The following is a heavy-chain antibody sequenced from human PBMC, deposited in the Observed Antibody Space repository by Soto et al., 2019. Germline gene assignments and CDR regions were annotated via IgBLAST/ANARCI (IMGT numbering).Heavy chain of an antibody. CDR3: ARGRYCISTSCLSPYYYGMDV. CDR1: GYTFTSYG. J-gene: IGHJ6*04. V-gene: IGHV1-18*01. CDR2: ISAYNGNT. D-gene: IGHD2-2*01. Sequence: ASVKVSCKASGYTFTSYGISWVRQAPGQGLEWMGWISAYNGNTNYAQKLQGRVTMTTDTSTSTAYMELRSLRSDDTAVYYCARGRYCISTSCLSPYYYGMDVWGEGTTVTVSS.